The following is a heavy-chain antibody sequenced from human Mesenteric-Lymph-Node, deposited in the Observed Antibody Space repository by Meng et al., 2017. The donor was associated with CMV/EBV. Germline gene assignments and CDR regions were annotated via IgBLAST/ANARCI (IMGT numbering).Heavy chain of an antibody. J-gene: IGHJ4*02. CDR2: IIPLVGTA. Sequence: SAKISCKASGGTFSSYAISWVRQAPGQGLEWLGGIIPLVGTAYYAQKFQGRVTITTDESTTTAYMELSSLRSEDTAVYYCARGTYCGGNCYNALDDWGQGTLVTVSS. CDR1: GGTFSSYA. V-gene: IGHV1-69*05. D-gene: IGHD2-21*01. CDR3: ARGTYCGGNCYNALDD.